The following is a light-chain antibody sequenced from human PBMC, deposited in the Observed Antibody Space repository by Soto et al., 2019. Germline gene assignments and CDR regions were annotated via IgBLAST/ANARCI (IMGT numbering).Light chain of an antibody. V-gene: IGLV1-40*01. CDR2: GST. Sequence: QSVVTQPPSVSGAPGQRVTISCTGTSSNIGAGYDVHWYQHLPGTAPKLLIYGSTIRPSGVPDRFSGSKSGTSASLAITGLQAEDEADYYCQSYDRSLRGYVFGTGTKLTVL. J-gene: IGLJ1*01. CDR3: QSYDRSLRGYV. CDR1: SSNIGAGYD.